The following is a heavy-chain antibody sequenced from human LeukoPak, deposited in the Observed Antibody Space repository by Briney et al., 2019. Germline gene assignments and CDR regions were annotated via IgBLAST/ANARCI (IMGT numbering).Heavy chain of an antibody. CDR2: IKQDGSEK. CDR1: GFTLSSYG. D-gene: IGHD3-10*01. J-gene: IGHJ4*02. CDR3: ASHTMVRGVISY. V-gene: IGHV3-7*01. Sequence: GGSLRLSCAASGFTLSSYGMSWVRQAPGKGLEWVANIKQDGSEKYYVDSVKGRFTISRDNAKNSLYLQMNSLRAEDTAVYYCASHTMVRGVISYWGQGTLVTVSS.